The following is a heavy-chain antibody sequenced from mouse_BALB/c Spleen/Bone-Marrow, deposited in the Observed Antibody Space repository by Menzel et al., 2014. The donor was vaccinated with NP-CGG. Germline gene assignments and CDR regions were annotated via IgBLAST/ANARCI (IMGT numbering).Heavy chain of an antibody. J-gene: IGHJ2*01. CDR3: VRFHYYFDY. V-gene: IGHV1-9*01. CDR2: ILPGNGDT. Sequence: QVQLKESGAELMKPGASVKISCKATGYTFSRYWLEWVKQRPGHGLEWIGEILPGNGDTNYNENFKGKATFTADTSSNTAYMQLSSLTSEDSAVYYCVRFHYYFDYWGQGATLTVSS. CDR1: GYTFSRYW.